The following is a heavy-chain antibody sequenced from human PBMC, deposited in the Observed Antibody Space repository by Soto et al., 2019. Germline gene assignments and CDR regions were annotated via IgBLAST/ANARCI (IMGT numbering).Heavy chain of an antibody. CDR1: GYTFSDFD. CDR2: MNAKSGDT. V-gene: IGHV1-8*01. D-gene: IGHD3-16*01. J-gene: IGHJ6*02. Sequence: QAHLEQSGAELKRPGASVKVSCKASGYTFSDFDINWLRQASGQGPEWMGWMNAKSGDTFFPQRCWGKFNVTWDTSLRPAYMEVGSLTSDDTAIYYCARGNPFNYAGFDVWGQGTTVAVSS. CDR3: ARGNPFNYAGFDV.